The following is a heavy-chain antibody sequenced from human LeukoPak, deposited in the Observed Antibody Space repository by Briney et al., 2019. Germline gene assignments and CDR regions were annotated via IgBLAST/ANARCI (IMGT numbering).Heavy chain of an antibody. J-gene: IGHJ4*02. CDR3: AKEGRWLDS. Sequence: PGGSLRPSCAASGFTFSSYAMSWVRQAPGKGLEWVANILYDGSHEFYADSVKGRFTISRDNSKNTLYLQINSLRTEDTAVYFCAKEGRWLDSWGQGTLVTVSS. CDR1: GFTFSSYA. CDR2: ILYDGSHE. V-gene: IGHV3-30*04. D-gene: IGHD4-23*01.